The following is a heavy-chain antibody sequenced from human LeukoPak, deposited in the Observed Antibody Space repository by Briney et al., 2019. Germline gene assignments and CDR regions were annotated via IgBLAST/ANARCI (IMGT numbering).Heavy chain of an antibody. Sequence: PSETLSLTCTVSGGSISSSSYYWGWIRQPPGKGLEWIGEINHSGSANYNPSLKSRVIISVDTSKNQFSLKLSSVTAADTAVYYCARQEISNSWAFDIWGQGTMVTVSS. CDR3: ARQEISNSWAFDI. D-gene: IGHD6-6*01. CDR2: INHSGSA. J-gene: IGHJ3*02. V-gene: IGHV4-39*01. CDR1: GGSISSSSYY.